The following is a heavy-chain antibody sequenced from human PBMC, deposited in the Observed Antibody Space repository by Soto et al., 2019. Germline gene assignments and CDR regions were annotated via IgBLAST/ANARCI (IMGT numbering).Heavy chain of an antibody. V-gene: IGHV3-72*01. J-gene: IGHJ6*02. CDR2: IRRKANSYTT. D-gene: IGHD6-19*01. CDR1: GLIFSAYH. CDR3: AMLGGWSGGSSGMDV. Sequence: EVQLVESGGGLVQPGGSLRLSCAASGLIFSAYHMDWVRQAPGKGLEWFGRIRRKANSYTTEYDESVKGRFTISRDDSKNSLYLQMNSLKSEDTAVYYCAMLGGWSGGSSGMDVWGQGTTVTVSS.